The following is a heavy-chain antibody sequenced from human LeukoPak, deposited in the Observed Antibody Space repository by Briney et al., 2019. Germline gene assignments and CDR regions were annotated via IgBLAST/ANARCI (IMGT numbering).Heavy chain of an antibody. Sequence: PGGSLRLSXGASGFIFRRHWMSWVRQAPGKGPEWVANIKQDGSERYYVGSVKGRFTISRDNAKNLLYLQMNSLRAEDTALYYCARDGGHSTDFDYWGQGTLVTVSS. D-gene: IGHD2/OR15-2a*01. CDR3: ARDGGHSTDFDY. J-gene: IGHJ4*02. V-gene: IGHV3-7*01. CDR2: IKQDGSER. CDR1: GFIFRRHW.